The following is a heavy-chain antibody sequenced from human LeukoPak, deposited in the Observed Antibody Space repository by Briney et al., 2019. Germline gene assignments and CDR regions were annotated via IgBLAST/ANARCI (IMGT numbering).Heavy chain of an antibody. CDR3: AKDEDLRSSPTARFDY. Sequence: GGSLRLSCAASGFTFSSYAMSWVRQAPGKGLEWVSAISGSGGSTYYADSVKGRLTISRDNSKNTLYLQMNSLRAEDTAVYYCAKDEDLRSSPTARFDYWGQGTLVTVSS. J-gene: IGHJ4*02. D-gene: IGHD1-26*01. CDR2: ISGSGGST. V-gene: IGHV3-23*01. CDR1: GFTFSSYA.